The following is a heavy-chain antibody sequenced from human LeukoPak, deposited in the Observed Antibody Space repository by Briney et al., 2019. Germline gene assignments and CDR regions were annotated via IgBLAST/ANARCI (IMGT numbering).Heavy chain of an antibody. CDR2: ISDSGGST. D-gene: IGHD4-17*01. Sequence: GGSLRPSCAASGFTFSSYAMHWVRQAPGKGLEWVSAISDSGGSTYYADSVKGRFTISRDNSKNTLYLQMNSLRAEDTAVYYCAKDPRHGDYDPSLDYWGQGTLVTVSS. J-gene: IGHJ4*02. CDR1: GFTFSSYA. V-gene: IGHV3-23*01. CDR3: AKDPRHGDYDPSLDY.